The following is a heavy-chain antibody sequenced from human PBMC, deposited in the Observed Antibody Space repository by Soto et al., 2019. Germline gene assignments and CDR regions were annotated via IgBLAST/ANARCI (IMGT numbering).Heavy chain of an antibody. D-gene: IGHD2-2*01. Sequence: GGSLRLSCAASGFTFDAYAMHWVRQAPGKGLEWVSLISWDGGTTVYADSVKGRFTVSRDNSKNSLYLQMNSLRVEDTALYYCAKDAPRYCSSSSCSTGFDPWGQGTLVTVSS. CDR1: GFTFDAYA. V-gene: IGHV3-43D*04. CDR2: ISWDGGTT. CDR3: AKDAPRYCSSSSCSTGFDP. J-gene: IGHJ5*02.